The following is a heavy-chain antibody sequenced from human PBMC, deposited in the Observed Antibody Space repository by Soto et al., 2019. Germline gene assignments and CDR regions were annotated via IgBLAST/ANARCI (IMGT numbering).Heavy chain of an antibody. CDR2: MHANVGNT. Sequence: SVKVICKASGYTFTSYDSNWVRQATGRRLACMGWMHANVGNTGYAQKFQGRVTMTRNNSISTAYMELSRLRSEDTAVYYCARVRFIVLVPAATSYYYGMDVWGQGTTVTVSS. CDR1: GYTFTSYD. D-gene: IGHD2-2*01. J-gene: IGHJ6*02. CDR3: ARVRFIVLVPAATSYYYGMDV. V-gene: IGHV1-8*01.